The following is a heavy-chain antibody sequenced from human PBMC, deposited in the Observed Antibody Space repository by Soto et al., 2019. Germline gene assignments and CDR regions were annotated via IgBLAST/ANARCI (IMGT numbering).Heavy chain of an antibody. V-gene: IGHV3-53*04. Sequence: HPGGSLRLSCAASGFTVSSNYMSWVRQAPGKGLEWVSVIYSGGSTYYADSVKGRFTISRHNSKNTLYLQMNSLRAEDTAVYYCARQSRSNYGRSYYYYMDVWGKGTTVTVSS. CDR2: IYSGGST. J-gene: IGHJ6*03. CDR1: GFTVSSNY. D-gene: IGHD4-4*01. CDR3: ARQSRSNYGRSYYYYMDV.